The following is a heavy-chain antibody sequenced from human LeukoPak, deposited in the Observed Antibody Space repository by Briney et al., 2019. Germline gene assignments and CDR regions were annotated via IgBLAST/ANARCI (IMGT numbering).Heavy chain of an antibody. Sequence: GASVKVSCKASGYTFTSYGISWVRQAPGQGLEWMGWISAYNGNTNYAQKLQGRVTMTTDTSTSTAYMELRSLRSDDTAVYYCARSSSTSSYRNPGRMYYYYGMDVWGQGTTVTVSS. CDR2: ISAYNGNT. D-gene: IGHD2-2*01. CDR1: GYTFTSYG. CDR3: ARSSSTSSYRNPGRMYYYYGMDV. J-gene: IGHJ6*02. V-gene: IGHV1-18*01.